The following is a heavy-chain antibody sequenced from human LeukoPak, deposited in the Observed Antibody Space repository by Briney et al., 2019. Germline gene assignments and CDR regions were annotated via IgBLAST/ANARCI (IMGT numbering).Heavy chain of an antibody. J-gene: IGHJ3*02. CDR1: GGSISSYY. CDR2: IYYSGST. V-gene: IGHV4-59*08. CDR3: ARMVPATLWRAFDS. Sequence: SETLSLTCTVSGGSISSYYWSWIRQPPGKGLEWIGYIYYSGSTNYNPSLKSRVTILVDTSKNQFSLKLSSVTAADTAVYYCARMVPATLWRAFDSCDEERMVTVSS. D-gene: IGHD2-15*01.